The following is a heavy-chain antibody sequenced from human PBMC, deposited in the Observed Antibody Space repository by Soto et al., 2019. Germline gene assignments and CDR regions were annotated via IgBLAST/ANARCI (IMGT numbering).Heavy chain of an antibody. D-gene: IGHD6-13*01. Sequence: ASVKVSCKASGYTFTGYYMHWVRQAPGQGLEWMGWINPNSGGTNYAQKFQGWVTMTRDTSISTAYMELSRLRSDDTAVYYCARGGGQQLVKGGSWFDPWGQGTLVTVSS. V-gene: IGHV1-2*04. CDR2: INPNSGGT. CDR1: GYTFTGYY. J-gene: IGHJ5*02. CDR3: ARGGGQQLVKGGSWFDP.